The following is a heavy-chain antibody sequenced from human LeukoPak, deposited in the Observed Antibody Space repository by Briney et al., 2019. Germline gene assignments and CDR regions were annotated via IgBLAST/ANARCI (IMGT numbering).Heavy chain of an antibody. CDR1: GYTFTSYY. CDR3: ARGHLTGNWNFHYYYYMDV. CDR2: MNPNSGNT. J-gene: IGHJ6*03. Sequence: ASVKVSCKASGYTFTSYYMHWVRQATGQGLEWMGWMNPNSGNTGYAQKFQGRVTITRNTSISTAYMELSSLRSEDTAVYYCARGHLTGNWNFHYYYYMDVWGKGTTVTVSS. D-gene: IGHD1-7*01. V-gene: IGHV1-8*01.